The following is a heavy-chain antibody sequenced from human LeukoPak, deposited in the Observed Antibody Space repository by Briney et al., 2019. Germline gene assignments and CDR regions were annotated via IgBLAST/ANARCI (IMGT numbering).Heavy chain of an antibody. J-gene: IGHJ3*02. CDR3: ARGPYSYDSSGAFDI. CDR1: GGSIRSYY. Sequence: SETLSLTCTVSGGSIRSYYWSWIRQPAGKGLEWIGRISSSGSTNYNPSLKSRVTTSVDTSKNQFSLKLSSVTAADTAVYFCARGPYSYDSSGAFDIWGQGTMVTVSS. D-gene: IGHD3-22*01. V-gene: IGHV4-4*07. CDR2: ISSSGST.